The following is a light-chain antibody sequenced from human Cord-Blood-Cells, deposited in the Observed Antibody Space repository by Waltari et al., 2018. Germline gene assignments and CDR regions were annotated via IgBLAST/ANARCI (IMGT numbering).Light chain of an antibody. Sequence: SSELTQDPAVSVALGQTVRITCQGDSLRSYYASWYQQKPGQAPVLVIYGKNNRPAAIPDRVSGSSAGNTASLTITGAQAEDEADYYCNSRDSSGNHWVFGGGTKLTVL. V-gene: IGLV3-19*01. CDR2: GKN. CDR3: NSRDSSGNHWV. CDR1: SLRSYY. J-gene: IGLJ3*02.